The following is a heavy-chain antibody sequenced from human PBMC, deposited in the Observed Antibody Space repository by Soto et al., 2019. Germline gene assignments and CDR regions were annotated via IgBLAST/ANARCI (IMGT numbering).Heavy chain of an antibody. V-gene: IGHV4-59*01. CDR3: ARRGVEQLAPRAGYFDY. CDR2: IYYSGST. D-gene: IGHD6-6*01. J-gene: IGHJ4*02. Sequence: SETLSLTCTVSGGSISSYYWSWIRQPPGKGLEWIGYIYYSGSTNYNPSLKSRVTISVDTSKNQFSLKLSSVTAADTAVYYCARRGVEQLAPRAGYFDYWGQGTLVTVSS. CDR1: GGSISSYY.